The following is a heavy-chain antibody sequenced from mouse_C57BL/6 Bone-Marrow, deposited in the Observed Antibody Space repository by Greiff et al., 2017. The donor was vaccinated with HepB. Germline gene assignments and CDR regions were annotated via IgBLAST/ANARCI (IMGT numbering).Heavy chain of an antibody. CDR2: ISSGSSTI. Sequence: EVKLMESGGGLVKPGGSLKLSCAASGFTFSDYGMHWVRQAPEKGLEWVAYISSGSSTIYYADTVKGRFTISRDNAKNTLFLQMTSLRSEDTAMYYCAREYYGSSYRFAYWGQGTLVTVSA. V-gene: IGHV5-17*01. D-gene: IGHD1-1*01. CDR1: GFTFSDYG. J-gene: IGHJ3*01. CDR3: AREYYGSSYRFAY.